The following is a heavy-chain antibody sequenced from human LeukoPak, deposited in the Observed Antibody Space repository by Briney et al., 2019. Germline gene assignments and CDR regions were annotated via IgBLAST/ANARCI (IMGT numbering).Heavy chain of an antibody. V-gene: IGHV1-18*01. CDR1: GYTFTNYG. Sequence: ASVKVSCKASGYTFTNYGISWVRQAPGQGLEWMGWISAYNGNTNYAHQLQDRVTMTRDTSTTTVYMELRGLRSDDTAVYYCARDGGAPGPIYGDYWGQGTPVTVSS. CDR2: ISAYNGNT. D-gene: IGHD4-23*01. CDR3: ARDGGAPGPIYGDY. J-gene: IGHJ4*02.